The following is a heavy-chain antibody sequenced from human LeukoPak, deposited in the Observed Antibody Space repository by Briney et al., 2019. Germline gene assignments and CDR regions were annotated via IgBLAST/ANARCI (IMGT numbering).Heavy chain of an antibody. J-gene: IGHJ5*02. CDR2: IYYSGST. CDR3: VRRYCGGDCTFDWFDP. V-gene: IGHV4-39*01. CDR1: GGSISSSSYY. D-gene: IGHD2-21*02. Sequence: SGTLSLTCTVSGGSISSSSYYWGWIRQPPGKGLEWIGSIYYSGSTYYNPSLKSRVTIFVDTSKNQFSLKLSSVTAADTAVYYCVRRYCGGDCTFDWFDPWGQGTLVTVSS.